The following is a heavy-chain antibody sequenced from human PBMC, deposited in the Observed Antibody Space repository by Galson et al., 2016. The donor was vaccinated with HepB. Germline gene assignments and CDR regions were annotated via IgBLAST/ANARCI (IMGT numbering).Heavy chain of an antibody. Sequence: QSGAEVKKPGESLTISCKGSGYSFTGYWIGWVRQMPGKGLEWMGLIYPGDSATRYSTSFQGQVTISADKSTCTAYLQWSSLKASDTAMYYCARVLSGDFLDYWGQGTLVTVSS. CDR2: IYPGDSAT. CDR3: ARVLSGDFLDY. V-gene: IGHV5-51*01. CDR1: GYSFTGYW. J-gene: IGHJ4*02. D-gene: IGHD3-10*01.